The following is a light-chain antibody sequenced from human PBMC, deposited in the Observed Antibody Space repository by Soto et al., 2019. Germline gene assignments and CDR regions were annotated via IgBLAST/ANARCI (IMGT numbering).Light chain of an antibody. Sequence: EIVLTQSPGTLSLSPGERATLSCRASQSVSSSYLDWYQQKPGQAPRLLIYGASSRATGIPDRFSGSGSGTDFTLTIRRLEPEDVAVYYCQQYGSSPEYTFGQWTKLEIK. CDR1: QSVSSSY. CDR3: QQYGSSPEYT. CDR2: GAS. V-gene: IGKV3-20*01. J-gene: IGKJ2*01.